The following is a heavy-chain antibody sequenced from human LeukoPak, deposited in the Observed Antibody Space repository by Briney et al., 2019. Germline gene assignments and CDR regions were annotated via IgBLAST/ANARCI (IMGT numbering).Heavy chain of an antibody. CDR1: GFTFSSYA. D-gene: IGHD2-15*01. J-gene: IGHJ4*02. CDR3: AKDGGVVVAAIH. V-gene: IGHV3-30*04. Sequence: GGSLRLSCAASGFTFSSYAMHWVRQAPGKGLEWVAVISYDGSNKYYADSVKGRFTISRDNSKNTLYLQMNSLRAEDTAVYYCAKDGGVVVAAIHWGQGTLVTVSS. CDR2: ISYDGSNK.